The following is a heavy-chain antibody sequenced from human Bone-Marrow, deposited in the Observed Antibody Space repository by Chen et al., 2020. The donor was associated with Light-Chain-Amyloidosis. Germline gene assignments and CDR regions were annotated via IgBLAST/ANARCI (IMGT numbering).Heavy chain of an antibody. V-gene: IGHV3-30*18. D-gene: IGHD3-22*01. CDR2: ISDDGSKE. CDR3: AKEYYYDLMFPDY. J-gene: IGHJ4*02. Sequence: QVQLAESGGGAVQPGRSLGLSCVASGFTFSAYGMHWVRQAPGKGLEWMAFISDDGSKEYYADSVKGRFTISRDNSNNTLSLQMSSLRAEDTAVYYCAKEYYYDLMFPDYWGQGTLVTVSS. CDR1: GFTFSAYG.